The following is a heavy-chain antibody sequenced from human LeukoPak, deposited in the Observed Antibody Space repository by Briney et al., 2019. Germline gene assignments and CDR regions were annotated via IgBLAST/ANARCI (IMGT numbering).Heavy chain of an antibody. D-gene: IGHD3-10*01. CDR3: ARRYYGSGSYYFDY. J-gene: IGHJ4*02. Sequence: SETLSLTCTVSGGSISSYYWSWIRQPPGKGLGWIGYIYYSGSTNYNPSLKSRVTISVDTSKNQFSLKLSSVTAADTAVYYCARRYYGSGSYYFDYWGQGTLVTVSS. V-gene: IGHV4-59*08. CDR2: IYYSGST. CDR1: GGSISSYY.